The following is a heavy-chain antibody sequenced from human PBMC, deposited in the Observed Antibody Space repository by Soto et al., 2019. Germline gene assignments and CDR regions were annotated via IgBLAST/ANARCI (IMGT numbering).Heavy chain of an antibody. V-gene: IGHV3-23*01. CDR3: AKEGYAGTWYQFYYFGMDV. J-gene: IGHJ6*02. D-gene: IGHD6-13*01. CDR2: ISSSGAGT. Sequence: EVQLLESGGGLVQPGGSLRLSCAASGFTFSSYAMRWVRQAPGKGLELVSAISSSGAGTHYAESVKGRFTISRDNSKNTLYLPMTSLRAGDTAVYYWAKEGYAGTWYQFYYFGMDVWGQGTTVTVSS. CDR1: GFTFSSYA.